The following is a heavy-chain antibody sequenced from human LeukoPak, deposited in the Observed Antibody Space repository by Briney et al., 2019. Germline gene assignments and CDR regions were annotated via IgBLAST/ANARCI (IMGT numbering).Heavy chain of an antibody. CDR1: GFLFKTYT. CDR2: ITGDCKYI. D-gene: IGHD3-16*01. Sequence: PGGSLRLSCAASGFLFKTYTMTWVRQAPGKGLEWVSSITGDCKYITYADSVKGRFTISRDNAKNSLYLQVASLRGDDTVTYYCAREGDDYYYDQWGQGTLVTVSP. J-gene: IGHJ4*02. V-gene: IGHV3-21*01. CDR3: AREGDDYYYDQ.